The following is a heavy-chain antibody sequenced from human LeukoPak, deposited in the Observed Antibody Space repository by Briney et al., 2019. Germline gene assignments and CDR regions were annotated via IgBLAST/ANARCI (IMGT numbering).Heavy chain of an antibody. V-gene: IGHV3-21*01. CDR1: GFTFSSYS. CDR3: ARDHYGSGSYYLGWYYYYYYGMDV. J-gene: IGHJ6*02. D-gene: IGHD3-10*01. CDR2: ISSSSSYI. Sequence: PGGPLRLSCAASGFTFSSYSMNWVRQAPGKGLEWVSSISSSSSYIYYADSVKGRFTISRDNAKNSLYLQMNSLRAEDTAVYYCARDHYGSGSYYLGWYYYYYYGMDVWGQGTTVTVSS.